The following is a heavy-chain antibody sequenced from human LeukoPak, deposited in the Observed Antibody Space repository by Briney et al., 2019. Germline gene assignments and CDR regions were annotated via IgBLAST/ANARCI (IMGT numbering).Heavy chain of an antibody. CDR3: ARPTRGATSAFDI. Sequence: ASVKVSCKVSGYTLTELSMHWVRQAPGQGLEWMGWISAYNGNTNYAQKLQGRVTMTTDTSTSTAYMELRSLRSDDTAVYYCARPTRGATSAFDIWGQGTMVTVSS. CDR2: ISAYNGNT. CDR1: GYTLTELS. V-gene: IGHV1-18*01. J-gene: IGHJ3*02. D-gene: IGHD1-26*01.